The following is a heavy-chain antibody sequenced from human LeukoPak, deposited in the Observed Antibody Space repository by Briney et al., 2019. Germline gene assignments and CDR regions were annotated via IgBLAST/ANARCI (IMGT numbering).Heavy chain of an antibody. V-gene: IGHV1-18*01. CDR3: ATHSSRWYDHDAFDI. J-gene: IGHJ3*02. Sequence: GASVKVSCKASGYTFTSYGISWVRQAPGQGLEWMGWISAYNGNTNYAQKFQERVTITRDRSTSTAYMELSSLRSEDTALYYCATHSSRWYDHDAFDIWGQGTMVTVSS. CDR1: GYTFTSYG. CDR2: ISAYNGNT. D-gene: IGHD6-19*01.